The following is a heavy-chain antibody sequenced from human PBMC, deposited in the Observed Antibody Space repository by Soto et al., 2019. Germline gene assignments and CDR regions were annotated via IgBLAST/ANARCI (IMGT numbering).Heavy chain of an antibody. Sequence: TLSLTCTVSGGSISSGGYYWSWIRQHPGKGLEWIGYIYYSVSTYYNPSLKSRVTISVDTSKNQFSLKLSSVTAADTAVYYCARDKRAYYDFWSGPLRAWFDPWGQGTLVTASS. V-gene: IGHV4-31*03. CDR2: IYYSVST. J-gene: IGHJ5*02. D-gene: IGHD3-3*01. CDR1: GGSISSGGYY. CDR3: ARDKRAYYDFWSGPLRAWFDP.